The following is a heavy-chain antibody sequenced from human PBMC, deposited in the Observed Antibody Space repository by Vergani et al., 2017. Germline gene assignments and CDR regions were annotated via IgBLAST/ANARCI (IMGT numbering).Heavy chain of an antibody. D-gene: IGHD6-13*01. CDR3: VKDIAASGNYWYFDL. CDR2: IWSKPYGGTT. Sequence: EVHLVESGGGLVQPGRSLRLSCSGSGFTLGDYAMTWVRQAPGKGLEWVAFIWSKPYGGTTEYAASVKGRFTISRDDSKSIDYLQMSSLKAEDTAVYYCVKDIAASGNYWYFDLWGRGTLVTVSS. V-gene: IGHV3-49*04. J-gene: IGHJ2*01. CDR1: GFTLGDYA.